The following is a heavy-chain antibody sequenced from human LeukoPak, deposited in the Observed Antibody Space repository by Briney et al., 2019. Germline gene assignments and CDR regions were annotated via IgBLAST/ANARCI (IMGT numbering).Heavy chain of an antibody. CDR2: INPSGGST. CDR3: GTGGSSWSDGFEI. V-gene: IGHV1-46*01. Sequence: ASVKVSCKASGYTFTSYNMHWVPQAPGQGLEWMGIINPSGGSTSYAQKFQGRVTMTRDTSTSTVYMELNSLRSEDTAVYYCGTGGSSWSDGFEIWGQGTMVTVSS. J-gene: IGHJ3*02. D-gene: IGHD6-13*01. CDR1: GYTFTSYN.